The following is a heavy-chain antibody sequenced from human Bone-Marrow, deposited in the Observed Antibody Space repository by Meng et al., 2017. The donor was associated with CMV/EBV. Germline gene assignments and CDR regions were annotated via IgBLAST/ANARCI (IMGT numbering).Heavy chain of an antibody. CDR1: GFTFSSYW. V-gene: IGHV3-7*01. D-gene: IGHD3-3*01. J-gene: IGHJ4*02. CDR3: ARDFPYYDFWSGSHGVDY. Sequence: GESLKISCAASGFTFSSYWMSWVRQAPGKGLEWVANIKQDGSEKYYVDSVKGRFTISRDNAKNSLYLQMNSLRAEDTAVYYCARDFPYYDFWSGSHGVDYWGQGTLVTVSS. CDR2: IKQDGSEK.